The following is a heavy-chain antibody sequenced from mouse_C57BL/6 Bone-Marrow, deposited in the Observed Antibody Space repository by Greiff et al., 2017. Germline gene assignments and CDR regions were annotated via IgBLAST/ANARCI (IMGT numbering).Heavy chain of an antibody. D-gene: IGHD1-1*01. CDR1: GYAFTNYL. V-gene: IGHV1-54*01. CDR3: AREVGATPFAY. J-gene: IGHJ3*01. CDR2: INPGSGGT. Sequence: QVQLKQSGAELVRPGTSVKVSCKASGYAFTNYLIEWVKQRPGQGLEWIGVINPGSGGTNYNEKFKGKATLTADKSSSTAYMQLSSLTSEDSAVYFCAREVGATPFAYWGQGTLVTVSA.